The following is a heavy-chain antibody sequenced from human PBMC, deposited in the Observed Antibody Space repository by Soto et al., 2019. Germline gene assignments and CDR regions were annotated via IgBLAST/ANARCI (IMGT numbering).Heavy chain of an antibody. J-gene: IGHJ6*02. Sequence: PSETLSLTFTVSGGSIFIISYFWGWIRQPPGKGLEWIGSIYYSVITYYNPSLKRRVTISVDTSKNQFSLKLSSVTAADTAVYSCAGLETDYYDCSGSHYYYYGMDVWGQGTTVTVSS. V-gene: IGHV4-39*01. CDR3: AGLETDYYDCSGSHYYYYGMDV. CDR1: GGSIFIISYF. D-gene: IGHD3-22*01. CDR2: IYYSVIT.